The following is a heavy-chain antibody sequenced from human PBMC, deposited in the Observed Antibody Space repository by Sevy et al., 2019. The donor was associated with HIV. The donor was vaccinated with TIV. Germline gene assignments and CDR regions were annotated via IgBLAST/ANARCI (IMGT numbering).Heavy chain of an antibody. V-gene: IGHV4-59*01. J-gene: IGHJ4*02. CDR3: ATGVLECDTTSSYLFPH. CDR2: VYYSGST. Sequence: SETLSLTCTVSGVSISSYYWTWIRQVPGKGPEWIGYVYYSGSTSYNPSLKSRVTISLDTSKNQFSLKLKSVTAADTAVYYCATGVLECDTTSSYLFPHWGPGALVTVSS. CDR1: GVSISSYY. D-gene: IGHD2-2*01.